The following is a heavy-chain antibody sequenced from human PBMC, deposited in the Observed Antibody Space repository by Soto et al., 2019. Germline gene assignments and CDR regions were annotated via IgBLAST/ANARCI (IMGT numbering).Heavy chain of an antibody. CDR2: IYYSGST. D-gene: IGHD1-1*01. J-gene: IGHJ3*02. CDR3: ARNNVPDAFDI. Sequence: QVKLQESGPGLVKPSETLSLTCTVSGGSISSYYWSWIRQPPGKGLEWIGYIYYSGSTNYNPSLKSRVTISVDTSKNQFSMKLSSVTAADTAVYSCARNNVPDAFDIWGQGTMVTVSS. V-gene: IGHV4-59*01. CDR1: GGSISSYY.